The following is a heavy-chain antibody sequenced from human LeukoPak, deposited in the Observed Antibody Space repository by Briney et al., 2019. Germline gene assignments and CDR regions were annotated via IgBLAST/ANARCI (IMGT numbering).Heavy chain of an antibody. CDR1: GFIFTTYG. J-gene: IGHJ5*02. V-gene: IGHV3-30*02. Sequence: GWALRLSCVASGFIFTTYGMHWVRQALGRGLEWVAFIRFDGSKEDYGDSVKGRFTISRDNSKNTLYLQMNSLRLEDTAVYYCARVGIAAAAHRFDPWGQGTLVTV. CDR3: ARVGIAAAAHRFDP. D-gene: IGHD6-13*01. CDR2: IRFDGSKE.